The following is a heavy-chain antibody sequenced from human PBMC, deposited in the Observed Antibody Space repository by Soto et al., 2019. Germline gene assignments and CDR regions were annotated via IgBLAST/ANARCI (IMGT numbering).Heavy chain of an antibody. CDR1: GGSMSSHS. CDR2: IYYSGST. CDR3: RSGYYYMDV. V-gene: IGHV4-59*11. Sequence: SETLSLTCTVSGGSMSSHSWSWIRQPPGKGLEWIGYIYYSGSTNSNPSLKSRVTISLDTSKSQFSLKLSSVTAADTAVYYCRSGYYYMDVWGKGTTVTVSS. J-gene: IGHJ6*03.